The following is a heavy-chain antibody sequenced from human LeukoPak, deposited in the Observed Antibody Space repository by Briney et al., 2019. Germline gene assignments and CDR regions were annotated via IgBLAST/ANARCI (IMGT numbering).Heavy chain of an antibody. Sequence: GGSLRLSCAASGFTFSSYNMNWVRQAPGKGLEWVSSISSYSSYIYYADSVKGRFTISRDNAKNTLYLQMNSPRAEDTAVYYCAILPGYSSSWYEVDYWGQGTLVTVSS. CDR2: ISSYSSYI. D-gene: IGHD6-13*01. CDR3: AILPGYSSSWYEVDY. V-gene: IGHV3-21*04. CDR1: GFTFSSYN. J-gene: IGHJ4*02.